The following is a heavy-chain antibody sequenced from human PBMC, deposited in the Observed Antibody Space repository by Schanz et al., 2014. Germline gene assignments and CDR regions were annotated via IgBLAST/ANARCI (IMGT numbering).Heavy chain of an antibody. J-gene: IGHJ4*02. V-gene: IGHV1-69*02. CDR1: GGTFNSYT. Sequence: QVQLVQSGAELTKPGSSVNVSCKTSGGTFNSYTIGWVRQATGQGLGWMGRIVPLLGVTVYAQKFQGRVTFTADIATGTAYMELSRLKSEDTAMYYCAEYASGNYYDLWGQGTLVTVSS. D-gene: IGHD3-10*01. CDR2: IVPLLGVT. CDR3: AEYASGNYYDL.